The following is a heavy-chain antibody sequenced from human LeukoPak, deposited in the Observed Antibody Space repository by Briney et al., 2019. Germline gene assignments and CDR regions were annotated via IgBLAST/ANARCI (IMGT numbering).Heavy chain of an antibody. D-gene: IGHD3-10*01. Sequence: GASVKVSCKASGYTFTGYYMHWVRQAPGQGLEWMGWINPNSGGTNYAQKFQGRVTMTRDTSISTAYMELSRLRSDDTAVYYCARAPGGSGSYYIDYWGQGTLVTVSS. CDR2: INPNSGGT. J-gene: IGHJ4*02. CDR1: GYTFTGYY. CDR3: ARAPGGSGSYYIDY. V-gene: IGHV1-2*02.